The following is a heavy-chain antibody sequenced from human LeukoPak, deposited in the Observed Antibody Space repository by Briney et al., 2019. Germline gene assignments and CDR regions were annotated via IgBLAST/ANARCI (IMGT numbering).Heavy chain of an antibody. CDR1: AYIFTAYY. J-gene: IGHJ4*01. Sequence: ASVKVSCKASAYIFTAYYMHWVRQAPGQGLEWMGWINPKSGGTHYAQKFQGRVTMTRDTSISTAYMELSRLRSDDTGVYYCARERPSITLVRGVVNDFDYWGQGTLVTVSS. CDR2: INPKSGGT. V-gene: IGHV1-2*02. D-gene: IGHD3-10*01. CDR3: ARERPSITLVRGVVNDFDY.